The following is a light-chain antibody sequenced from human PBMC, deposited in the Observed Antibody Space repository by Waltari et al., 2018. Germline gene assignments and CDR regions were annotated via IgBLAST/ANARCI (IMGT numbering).Light chain of an antibody. Sequence: DIQMTQSPSTLSASVGDRVPITCRATQNIGDWLAWYQQKPGKVPKLLIYRTSNLQNGVPSRFSGSGSGTEFTLTISSLQPDDFATYYCQQYRSYSLTFGGGTKVEIK. CDR1: QNIGDW. J-gene: IGKJ4*01. CDR2: RTS. V-gene: IGKV1-5*03. CDR3: QQYRSYSLT.